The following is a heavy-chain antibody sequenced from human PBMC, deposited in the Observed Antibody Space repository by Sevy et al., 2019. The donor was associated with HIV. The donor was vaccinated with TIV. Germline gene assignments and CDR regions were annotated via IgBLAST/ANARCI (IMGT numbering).Heavy chain of an antibody. V-gene: IGHV3-21*01. CDR2: ISSSSSYI. Sequence: GGSLRLSCAASGFTFSSYSMNWVRQAPGKGLEWVSSISSSSSYIYYADSVKGRFTISRDNAKNSLDLQMNSLRAEDTGVYYCARGRITIVRGLPSDSNYYYFNYMDLWGKGTTVTVSS. D-gene: IGHD3-10*01. CDR3: ARGRITIVRGLPSDSNYYYFNYMDL. CDR1: GFTFSSYS. J-gene: IGHJ6*03.